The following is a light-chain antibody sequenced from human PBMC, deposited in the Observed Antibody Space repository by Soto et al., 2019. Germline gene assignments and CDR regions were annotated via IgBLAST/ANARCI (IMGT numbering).Light chain of an antibody. V-gene: IGKV3-20*01. J-gene: IGKJ1*01. CDR2: GAS. CDR3: QHYNTYPWT. Sequence: EIVSTQSPGSLSLFPALRSILSGSASQSVSNNYLAWYQQKPGQAPRLLIYGASNRATGIPDRFSGSGSGTEFTLTISSLQPGDFATYYCQHYNTYPWTFGQGTKVDIK. CDR1: QSVSNNY.